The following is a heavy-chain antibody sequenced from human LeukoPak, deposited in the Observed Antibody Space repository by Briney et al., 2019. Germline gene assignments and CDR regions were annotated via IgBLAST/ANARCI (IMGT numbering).Heavy chain of an antibody. J-gene: IGHJ4*02. V-gene: IGHV4-34*01. D-gene: IGHD1-26*01. Sequence: SETLSLTWAVYGGSFSGYYWSWIRQPPGRRLEWIGEINHSGSTNYNPSLKSRVTISVDTSKNQFSLKLSSVTAADTAVYYCARGRSEWELTAFDYWGQGTLVTVSS. CDR3: ARGRSEWELTAFDY. CDR2: INHSGST. CDR1: GGSFSGYY.